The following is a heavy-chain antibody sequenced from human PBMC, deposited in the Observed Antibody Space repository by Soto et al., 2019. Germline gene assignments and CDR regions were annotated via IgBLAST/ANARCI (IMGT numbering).Heavy chain of an antibody. Sequence: QVQLVQSGAEVKRPGASVKVSCKASGYTFRNYDVAWVRRAPGHGLEWMGWISISKGKTYYQESLQGRVTMTMDTGTTTAYMELRILRSDDTAVYYCARKGYIGNFGLDVWGQGTTVTVSS. D-gene: IGHD5-12*01. J-gene: IGHJ6*02. V-gene: IGHV1-18*01. CDR2: ISISKGKT. CDR3: ARKGYIGNFGLDV. CDR1: GYTFRNYD.